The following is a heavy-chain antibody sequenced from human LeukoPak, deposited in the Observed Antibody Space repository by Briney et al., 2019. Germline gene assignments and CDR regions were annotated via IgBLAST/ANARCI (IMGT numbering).Heavy chain of an antibody. CDR3: ARVSTTTYYYHYYMDV. V-gene: IGHV4-38-2*02. D-gene: IGHD1-14*01. J-gene: IGHJ6*03. CDR1: GYSISSGYY. Sequence: SETLSLTCTVSGYSISSGYYWGWIRQPPGKGLEWIGSIYHSGSTYYNPSLKSRVTISVDTSKNQFSLKLSSVTAADTAVYYCARVSTTTYYYHYYMDVWGKGTTVTVSS. CDR2: IYHSGST.